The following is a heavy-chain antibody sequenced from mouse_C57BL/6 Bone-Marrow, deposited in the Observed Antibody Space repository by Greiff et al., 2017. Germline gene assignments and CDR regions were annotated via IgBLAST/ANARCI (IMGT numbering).Heavy chain of an antibody. J-gene: IGHJ4*01. V-gene: IGHV1-18*01. D-gene: IGHD2-1*01. Sequence: VQLQQSGPELVKPGASVKIPCKASGYTFTDYNMDWVKQSHGKSLEWIGDINPNNGGTNYNQKFKGKATLTVDKSSSTAYMELRSLTSEDTAVYYCARGVIYYGNYYAMDYWGQGTSVTVSS. CDR3: ARGVIYYGNYYAMDY. CDR1: GYTFTDYN. CDR2: INPNNGGT.